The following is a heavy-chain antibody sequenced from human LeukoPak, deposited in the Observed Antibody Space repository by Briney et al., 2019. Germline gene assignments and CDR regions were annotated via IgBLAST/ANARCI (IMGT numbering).Heavy chain of an antibody. D-gene: IGHD4-17*01. CDR1: GFTFTNYA. CDR3: ARDGHGVPLDY. V-gene: IGHV3-30*03. Sequence: GGSLRLSCAASGFTFTNYAMSWVRQAPGKGLEWVAVISYDGTEKYYGDSVKGRFTISRDNSKNTLYLQMNSLRAEDTALYYCARDGHGVPLDYWGQGTLVTVSP. J-gene: IGHJ4*02. CDR2: ISYDGTEK.